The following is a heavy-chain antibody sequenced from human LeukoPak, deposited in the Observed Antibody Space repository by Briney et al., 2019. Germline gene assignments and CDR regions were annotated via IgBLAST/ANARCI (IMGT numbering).Heavy chain of an antibody. Sequence: ASVKVSFKASGNIFSAYSMHWVRQVPGHGLEWLEWISSNSGGTKSDQKLQGRVTMTRDKTINTAYMELSRLRSDDTAVYYCARDANYYDSSDYYGMDVWGQGPTVTVPS. V-gene: IGHV1-2*02. D-gene: IGHD3-22*01. J-gene: IGHJ6*01. CDR2: ISSNSGGT. CDR1: GNIFSAYS. CDR3: ARDANYYDSSDYYGMDV.